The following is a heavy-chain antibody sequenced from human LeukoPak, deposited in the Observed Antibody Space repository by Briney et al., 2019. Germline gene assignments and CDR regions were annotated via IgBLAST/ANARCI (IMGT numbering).Heavy chain of an antibody. CDR2: IKEDGSEK. J-gene: IGHJ4*02. D-gene: IGHD3-10*01. V-gene: IGHV3-7*01. CDR3: ALNPDYYGSGSFDY. Sequence: PGGSLRLSCATSGFTFSSYWMSWVRQAPGKGLEWVADIKEDGSEKYYVDSVKGRFTISSDNAKNSLYLQMNSLRAEDTAVYYCALNPDYYGSGSFDYWGQGTLVTVSS. CDR1: GFTFSSYW.